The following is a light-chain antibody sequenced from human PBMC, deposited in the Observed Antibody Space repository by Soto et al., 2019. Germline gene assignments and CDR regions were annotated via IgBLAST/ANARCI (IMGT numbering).Light chain of an antibody. Sequence: DIQMTQSPSSLSASVGDKVTITCRSSQNIGTYLNWYQQNPGQAPTLLIYAASISQSGVPSRFSGSGSGTHFSLTISSLHSDDSATYYCHQTLSAPWTFGQGTKVDIK. J-gene: IGKJ1*01. V-gene: IGKV1-39*01. CDR2: AAS. CDR1: QNIGTY. CDR3: HQTLSAPWT.